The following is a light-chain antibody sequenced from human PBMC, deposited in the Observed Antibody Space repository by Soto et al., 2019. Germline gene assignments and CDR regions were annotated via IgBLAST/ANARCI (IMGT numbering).Light chain of an antibody. J-gene: IGKJ5*01. V-gene: IGKV3D-20*02. CDR3: QQRQYWPPIT. CDR1: QSFSSSY. CDR2: GAS. Sequence: VMPQSPTTLSVSPGERSTLSCISIQSFSSSYLAWYQQKPGQAPRLLIYGASNRATGIPARFTGSGSGTDFNLTISTLEPEDFAVYYCQQRQYWPPITFGQGTRLEIK.